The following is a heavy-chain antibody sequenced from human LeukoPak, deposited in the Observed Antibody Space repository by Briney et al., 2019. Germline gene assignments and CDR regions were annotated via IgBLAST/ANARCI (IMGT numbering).Heavy chain of an antibody. Sequence: SETLSLTCAVYGGSLSGDYWSWIRQPPGKGLEWIGEINHGGYTNYNPSLKSRVTKSVDTSKNQFSLKLSSVTAADTAVYYCARGFGNVRGVAWGQGTLVTVSS. CDR2: INHGGYT. CDR3: ARGFGNVRGVA. CDR1: GGSLSGDY. D-gene: IGHD3-10*01. V-gene: IGHV4-34*01. J-gene: IGHJ5*02.